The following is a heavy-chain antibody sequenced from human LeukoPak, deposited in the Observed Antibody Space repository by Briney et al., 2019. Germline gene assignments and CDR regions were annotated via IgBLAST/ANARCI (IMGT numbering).Heavy chain of an antibody. V-gene: IGHV3-23*01. D-gene: IGHD6-6*01. CDR1: GFAFSSYA. CDR2: LSGGGDST. J-gene: IGHJ6*02. CDR3: AKEDLIAVRRHGLDV. Sequence: GGSLGLSCAASGFAFSSYAMTWVRQAPGKGLEWVSGLSGGGDSTYYADSVKGRFTISRDNSKNTLYLQMNSLRAEDTAIYYCAKEDLIAVRRHGLDVWGQGTTVTVSS.